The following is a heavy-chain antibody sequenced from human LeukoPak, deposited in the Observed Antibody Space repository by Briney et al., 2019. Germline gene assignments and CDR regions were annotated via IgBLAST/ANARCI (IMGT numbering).Heavy chain of an antibody. CDR3: ARVGYSFGYGDFDY. J-gene: IGHJ4*02. CDR1: GGSISSYY. D-gene: IGHD5-18*01. Sequence: SETLSLTCTVSGGSISSYYWSWIRQPPGKGLEWIGYVYYSGSTTYNPSLKSRVTISVDTSKSQFSLKLSSVTAADTAVYFRARVGYSFGYGDFDYWGQGTLVTVSS. CDR2: VYYSGST. V-gene: IGHV4-59*01.